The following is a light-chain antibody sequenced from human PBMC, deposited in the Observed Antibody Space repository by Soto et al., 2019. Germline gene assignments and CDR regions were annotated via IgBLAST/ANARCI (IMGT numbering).Light chain of an antibody. CDR2: KAS. CDR3: PQPTTSPIP. J-gene: IGKJ5*01. V-gene: IGKV1-5*03. CDR1: HGISSY. Sequence: IPMTRSPSSLSSSTGDRVTITCLSIHGISSYLSWYQQKPGKAPKLLIYKASSLESGVPSRFSGSGSGTESTLTINRPQPDDFATYSSPQPTTSPIPFAQGTRLEIK.